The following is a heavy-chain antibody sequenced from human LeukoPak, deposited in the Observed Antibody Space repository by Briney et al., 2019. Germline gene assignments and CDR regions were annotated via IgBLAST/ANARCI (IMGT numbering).Heavy chain of an antibody. V-gene: IGHV1-46*01. Sequence: ASVKVSCKASGYTFTSYYMHWVRQAPGQGLEWMGIINPSGGSTSYAQKFQGRVTMTRDMSTSTVYMELSSLRSEDTAVYYCARGGYSSGWYGGYYYYYYMDVWGKGTTVTVSS. CDR2: INPSGGST. D-gene: IGHD6-19*01. J-gene: IGHJ6*03. CDR1: GYTFTSYY. CDR3: ARGGYSSGWYGGYYYYYYMDV.